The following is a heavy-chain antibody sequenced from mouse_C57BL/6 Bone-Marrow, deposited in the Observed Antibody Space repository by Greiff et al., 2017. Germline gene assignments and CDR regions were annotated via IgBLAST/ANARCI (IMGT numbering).Heavy chain of an antibody. J-gene: IGHJ2*01. D-gene: IGHD1-1*01. CDR1: GYSITSGYY. CDR2: ISYDGSN. CDR3: ARGDYYGSSSP. Sequence: EVHLVESGPGLVKPSQSLSLTCSVTGYSITSGYYWNWIRQFPGNKLEWMGYISYDGSNNYNPSLKNRISITRDTSKNQFFLKLNSVTTEDTATYYCARGDYYGSSSPRGQGTTLTVSS. V-gene: IGHV3-6*01.